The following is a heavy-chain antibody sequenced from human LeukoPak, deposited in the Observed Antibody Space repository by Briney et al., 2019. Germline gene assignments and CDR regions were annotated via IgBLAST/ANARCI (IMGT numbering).Heavy chain of an antibody. D-gene: IGHD3-22*01. CDR3: AKRDYYDSNTYYPLFDS. Sequence: GGSLRLSCAASGFTLSGYAMTWVRQAPGQGLEWVSGVSGSGDTTYYADSVKGRFTISRDNSKNTLYLQMNSLRTEDTAVYYCAKRDYYDSNTYYPLFDSWGQGTLVTVSS. J-gene: IGHJ4*02. V-gene: IGHV3-23*01. CDR1: GFTLSGYA. CDR2: VSGSGDTT.